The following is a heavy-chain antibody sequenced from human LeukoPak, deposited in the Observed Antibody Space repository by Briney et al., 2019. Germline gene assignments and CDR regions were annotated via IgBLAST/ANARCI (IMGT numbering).Heavy chain of an antibody. CDR3: AKGLIVYGIHY. V-gene: IGHV3-43D*03. CDR1: GFTFNDYA. CDR2: ISWDGGST. Sequence: GGTLRLSCAASGFTFNDYAMHWVRQAPGKGLESVSLISWDGGSTYYAVSVKGRFTIYRDYSKDYPCLQVNCLRAEDTALYYCAKGLIVYGIHYWGQGTLVTVSS. D-gene: IGHD2-8*01. J-gene: IGHJ4*02.